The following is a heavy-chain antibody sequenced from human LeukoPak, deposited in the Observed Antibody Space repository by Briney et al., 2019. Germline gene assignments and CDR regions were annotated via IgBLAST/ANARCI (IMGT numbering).Heavy chain of an antibody. Sequence: SETLSLTCAVYGGSFSGYYWSWIRQPPGKGLEWIGEINHSGSTNYNPSLTSRVTISVDTSKNQFSLKLSSVTAADTAVYYCARGGIAVAGTSFDYWGQGTLVTVSS. D-gene: IGHD6-19*01. CDR2: INHSGST. J-gene: IGHJ4*02. CDR1: GGSFSGYY. V-gene: IGHV4-34*01. CDR3: ARGGIAVAGTSFDY.